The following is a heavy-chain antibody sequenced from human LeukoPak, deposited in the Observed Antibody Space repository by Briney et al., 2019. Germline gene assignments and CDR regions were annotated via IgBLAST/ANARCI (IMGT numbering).Heavy chain of an antibody. V-gene: IGHV4-39*01. CDR1: GGSISSSSYY. CDR2: IYYSGST. D-gene: IGHD3-9*01. CDR3: ARSSPPLYFDWLGSNRFDP. J-gene: IGHJ5*02. Sequence: PSETLPLTCTVSGGSISSSSYYWGWIRQPPGKGLEWIGSIYYSGSTYYNPSLKSRVTISVDTSKNQFSLKLSSVTAADTAVYYCARSSPPLYFDWLGSNRFDPWGQGTLVTVSS.